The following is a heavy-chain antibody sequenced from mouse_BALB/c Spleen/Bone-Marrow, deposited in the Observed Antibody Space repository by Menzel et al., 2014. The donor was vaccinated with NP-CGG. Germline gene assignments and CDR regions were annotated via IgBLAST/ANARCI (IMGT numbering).Heavy chain of an antibody. V-gene: IGHV1-4*01. Sequence: VKLQESGAELARPGASVKMSCKASGYTFTSYTMHWVKQRPGQGLEWIGYINPSSGYTNYNQKFKDKATLTADKSSSTAYMQLSSLTSEDSAVYYCARFITTATEYFDYWSQGTTLTVSS. CDR2: INPSSGYT. CDR3: ARFITTATEYFDY. D-gene: IGHD1-2*01. J-gene: IGHJ2*01. CDR1: GYTFTSYT.